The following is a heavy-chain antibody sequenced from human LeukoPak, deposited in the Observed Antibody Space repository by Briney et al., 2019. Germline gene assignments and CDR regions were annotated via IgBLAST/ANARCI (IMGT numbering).Heavy chain of an antibody. CDR1: GFTFSSYE. CDR3: ARDPPDY. J-gene: IGHJ4*02. CDR2: ILNSGTTT. Sequence: PGGSLRLSCAASGFTFSSYEMNWARQAPGKRLEWVSYILNSGTTTYYADSVKGRFTISRDNAKNSLYLQMNSLRAEDTGVYYCARDPPDYWGQGILVTVSS. V-gene: IGHV3-48*03.